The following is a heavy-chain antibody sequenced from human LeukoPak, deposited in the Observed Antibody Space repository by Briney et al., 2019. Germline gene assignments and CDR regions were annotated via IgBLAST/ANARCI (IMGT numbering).Heavy chain of an antibody. Sequence: GESLKISCKGSGYSFSNYWIGWVRQMPGKGLELMGIIYPGDSNTRYSPSFQCHVTISTDKSISTVYVPWTSLKASDPAISYCARQPLVRDCGGDCEFDYWGQGTRVSVSS. CDR3: ARQPLVRDCGGDCEFDY. V-gene: IGHV5-51*01. J-gene: IGHJ4*02. D-gene: IGHD2-21*02. CDR1: GYSFSNYW. CDR2: IYPGDSNT.